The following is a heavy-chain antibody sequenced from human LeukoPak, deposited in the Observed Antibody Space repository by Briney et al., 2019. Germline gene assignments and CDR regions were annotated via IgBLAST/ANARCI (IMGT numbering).Heavy chain of an antibody. CDR3: ARERRSINDAY. Sequence: SETLSLTCSVSGASVSSYYWTWIRQPAGKGLEWIGRISSSGSTNYNPSLKSRVTMSVDTSENQFSLKLSSVTAADTAVYYSARERRSINDAYWGQGTLVTVSS. J-gene: IGHJ4*02. V-gene: IGHV4-4*07. D-gene: IGHD1-1*01. CDR1: GASVSSYY. CDR2: ISSSGST.